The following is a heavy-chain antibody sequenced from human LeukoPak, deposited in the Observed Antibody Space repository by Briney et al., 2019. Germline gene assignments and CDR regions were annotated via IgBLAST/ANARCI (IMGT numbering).Heavy chain of an antibody. V-gene: IGHV4-61*02. J-gene: IGHJ4*02. CDR3: ARITLRVAGTVDY. CDR2: IYSSGGT. D-gene: IGHD6-19*01. Sequence: PSETLSLTCTVSAGSISSGGSCWSWIRQPAGKGLEWIGRIYSSGGTNYSPSLKSRVTISLDTSKSQFSLKLSSVTAADTAVYYCARITLRVAGTVDYWGQGTLVTVSS. CDR1: AGSISSGGSC.